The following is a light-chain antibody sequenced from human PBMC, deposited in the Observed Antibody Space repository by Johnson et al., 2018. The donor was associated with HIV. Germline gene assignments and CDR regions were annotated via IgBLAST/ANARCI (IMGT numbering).Light chain of an antibody. V-gene: IGLV1-51*02. J-gene: IGLJ1*01. Sequence: QSVLKQPPSVSAAPGQKVTISCSGSSSNIGNNYVSWYQQLPGTAPKLLIYENNKRPSGIPDRFSGSKSGTSATLGITGLQTGDEADYYCGTWDSSLSVYVFGGGTTVTVL. CDR1: SSNIGNNY. CDR2: ENN. CDR3: GTWDSSLSVYV.